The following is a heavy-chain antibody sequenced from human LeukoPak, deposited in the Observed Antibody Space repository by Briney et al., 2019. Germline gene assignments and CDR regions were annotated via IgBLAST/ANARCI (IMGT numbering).Heavy chain of an antibody. J-gene: IGHJ4*02. CDR1: GFTFSSYE. V-gene: IGHV3-48*03. CDR3: ARDSEGAPDY. CDR2: ISSSGSTI. D-gene: IGHD1-26*01. Sequence: GGSLRLSCAASGFTFSSYEMNWVRQAPGKGLEWVSYISSSGSTIYYADSVKGRFTISRDNAKNSLYLRMNSLRAEDTAVYYCARDSEGAPDYWGQGTLVTVSS.